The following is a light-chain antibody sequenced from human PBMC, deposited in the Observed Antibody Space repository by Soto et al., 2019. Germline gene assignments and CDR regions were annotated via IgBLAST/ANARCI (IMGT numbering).Light chain of an antibody. J-gene: IGKJ1*01. CDR2: WAS. Sequence: DIVMTQSPDSLAVSLGERATINCKSSKSVLYNSNKMNYLAWYQQKPGQPPKLLISWASTRESGVPDRFSGSGSGTDFTLTISSLQAEDVAIYYCQQYFSTPQTFGQGTKMEIK. CDR3: QQYFSTPQT. CDR1: KSVLYNSNKMNY. V-gene: IGKV4-1*01.